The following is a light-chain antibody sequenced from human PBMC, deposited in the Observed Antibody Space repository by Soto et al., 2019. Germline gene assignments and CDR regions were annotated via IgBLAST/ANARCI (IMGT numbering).Light chain of an antibody. Sequence: DIQMTQSPSSLSASVGDRVTITCRASQGISNYLAWYQQKPGKVPKLLIYAASTLQSGVPSRFSGSASGTDFTLTISSLQTEDVATYYCQKYNSAPLTFGGGNKVEIK. CDR2: AAS. J-gene: IGKJ4*01. CDR3: QKYNSAPLT. CDR1: QGISNY. V-gene: IGKV1-27*01.